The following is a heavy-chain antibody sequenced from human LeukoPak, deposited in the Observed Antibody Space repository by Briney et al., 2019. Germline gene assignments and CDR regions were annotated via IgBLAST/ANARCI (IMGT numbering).Heavy chain of an antibody. V-gene: IGHV4-39*01. CDR3: ARLRVSYMDV. CDR1: GGSISSRSYY. CDR2: TYYSGST. J-gene: IGHJ6*03. D-gene: IGHD2-21*01. Sequence: SETVPLTCSVSGGSISSRSYYWGWIRQPPGKGLEWIVSTYYSGSTDYNPSLKSRVTISLDTSKNQFSLKLNSVTAADTAVYYCARLRVSYMDVWGKGTTVTVSS.